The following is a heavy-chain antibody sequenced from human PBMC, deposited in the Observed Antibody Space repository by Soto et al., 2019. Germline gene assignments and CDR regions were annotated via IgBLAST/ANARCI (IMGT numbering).Heavy chain of an antibody. D-gene: IGHD2-21*01. J-gene: IGHJ4*02. V-gene: IGHV4-59*01. CDR3: ARARFQHFDY. Sequence: SETLSLTCTVSGGSISSYYRSWIRQPPGKGLEWIGYIYYSGSTNYNPSLKSRVTISVDTSKNQFSLKLSSVTAADTAVYYCARARFQHFDYWGQGTLVTVSS. CDR2: IYYSGST. CDR1: GGSISSYY.